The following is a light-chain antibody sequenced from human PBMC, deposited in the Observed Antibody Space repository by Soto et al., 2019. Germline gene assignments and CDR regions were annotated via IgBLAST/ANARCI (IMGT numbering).Light chain of an antibody. Sequence: QAVVTQSPSASASLGASVKLTCTLSSGHSSYAIAWHQQQPEKGPRYLMKLNSDGSHTKGDGIPDRFSGSSSGAERYLTISSLQSEDEADYYCQTWDTGTWVFGGGTQLTVL. CDR1: SGHSSYA. V-gene: IGLV4-69*01. CDR2: LNSDGSH. CDR3: QTWDTGTWV. J-gene: IGLJ3*02.